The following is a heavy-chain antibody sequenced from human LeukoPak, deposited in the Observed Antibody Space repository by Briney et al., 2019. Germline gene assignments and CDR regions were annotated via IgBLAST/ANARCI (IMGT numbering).Heavy chain of an antibody. D-gene: IGHD3-16*01. CDR1: GFTFSSYG. V-gene: IGHV3-33*01. J-gene: IGHJ3*02. CDR3: ARGLGDYVWGTHYAFDI. CDR2: IWYDGSNK. Sequence: GGSLRLSCAASGFTFSSYGMHGVRQAPGKGREGVAVIWYDGSNKYYADSVKGRFPISRDNSKNTLYLQMNSLRAEDTAVYYCARGLGDYVWGTHYAFDIWGQGTMVTVSS.